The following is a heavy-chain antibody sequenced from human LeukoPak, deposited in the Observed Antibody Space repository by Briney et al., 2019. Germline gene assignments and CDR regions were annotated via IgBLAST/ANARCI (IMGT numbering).Heavy chain of an antibody. Sequence: PSETLSLTCTVSGGSISSGDYYWSWIRQPPGKGLEWIGYIYYSGSTYYNPSLKSRVTISVDTSKNQFSLKLSSVTAADTAVYYWARGGADYGDNISESKAYYYYGMDVWGQGTTVTVSS. D-gene: IGHD4-17*01. CDR3: ARGGADYGDNISESKAYYYYGMDV. V-gene: IGHV4-30-4*01. CDR1: GGSISSGDYY. J-gene: IGHJ6*02. CDR2: IYYSGST.